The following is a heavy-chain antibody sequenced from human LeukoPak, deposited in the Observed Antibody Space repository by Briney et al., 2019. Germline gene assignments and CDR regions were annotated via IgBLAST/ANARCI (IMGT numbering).Heavy chain of an antibody. CDR1: GGSISTSNYY. CDR2: IYYSGST. Sequence: SETLSLTCTVSGGSISTSNYYWGWIRQPPGKGLEWIGSIYYSGSTYYNPSLKSRVTISVDTSKNQFSLKLSSVTAADTAVYYCATKGGSGSSYFDYWGQGTLVTVSS. D-gene: IGHD3-10*01. CDR3: ATKGGSGSSYFDY. J-gene: IGHJ4*02. V-gene: IGHV4-39*01.